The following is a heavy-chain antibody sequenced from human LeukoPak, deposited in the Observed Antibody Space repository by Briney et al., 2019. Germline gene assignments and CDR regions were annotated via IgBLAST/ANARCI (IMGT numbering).Heavy chain of an antibody. CDR3: ARGPGEGGSSGYYYGKPEDPAEYYFDY. D-gene: IGHD3-22*01. V-gene: IGHV1-46*01. J-gene: IGHJ4*02. CDR1: GYTFTSYY. Sequence: GASVKVSCKASGYTFTSYYMHWVRQAPGQGLEWMGVINPSGGGTSYAQKFQGRVTMTRDMSTSTVYMELSSLRSEDTAVYYCARGPGEGGSSGYYYGKPEDPAEYYFDYWGQGTLVTVSS. CDR2: INPSGGGT.